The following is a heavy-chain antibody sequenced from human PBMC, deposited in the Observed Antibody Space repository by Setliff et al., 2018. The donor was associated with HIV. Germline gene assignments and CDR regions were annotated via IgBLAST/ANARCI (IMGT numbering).Heavy chain of an antibody. CDR3: AKGAGFYGDYTFDY. Sequence: PSETLSLTCTVSGASIASHYWSWIRQSPGRELEWIGYIYSTGSTNYNPSLQSRVSISMDASKNKFSLKVTSVTSADTAVYYCAKGAGFYGDYTFDYWGQGSLVTV. D-gene: IGHD4-17*01. J-gene: IGHJ4*02. CDR1: GASIASHY. V-gene: IGHV4-59*11. CDR2: IYSTGST.